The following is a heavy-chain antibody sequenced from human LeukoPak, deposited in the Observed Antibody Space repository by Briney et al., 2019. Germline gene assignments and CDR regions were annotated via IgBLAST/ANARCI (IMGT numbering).Heavy chain of an antibody. V-gene: IGHV1-18*01. D-gene: IGHD6-6*01. CDR3: ARDLRRSSSSSYFDY. CDR1: GYTFTSYG. CDR2: ISAYNGNT. Sequence: VASVKVSCKASGYTFTSYGISWVRQAPGQGLEWMGWISAYNGNTNYAQKLQGRVTMTRDTSTSTVYMELSSLRSENTAVYYCARDLRRSSSSSYFDYWGQGTLVTVSS. J-gene: IGHJ4*02.